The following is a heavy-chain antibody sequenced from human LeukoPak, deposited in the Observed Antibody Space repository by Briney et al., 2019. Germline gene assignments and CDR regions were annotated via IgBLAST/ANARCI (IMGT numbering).Heavy chain of an antibody. CDR1: GFTFSSYG. J-gene: IGHJ4*02. Sequence: PGRSLRLSCAASGFTFSSYGMHWVRQAPGKGLEWVAVIWYDGSNKYYADSVKGRFTISRDNSKNTLYLQMNSLRAEDTAAYYCAKHGVVVVPAAMFFDYWGQGTLVTVSS. CDR2: IWYDGSNK. D-gene: IGHD2-2*01. V-gene: IGHV3-33*06. CDR3: AKHGVVVVPAAMFFDY.